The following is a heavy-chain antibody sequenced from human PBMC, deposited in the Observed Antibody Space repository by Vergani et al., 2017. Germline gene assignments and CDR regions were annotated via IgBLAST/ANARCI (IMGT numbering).Heavy chain of an antibody. V-gene: IGHV4-30-4*01. J-gene: IGHJ6*03. Sequence: QVQLQESGPGLVKPSQTLSVTCTVSGGSISSGDYYWSWIRQPPGKGLEWIGYIYYSGSTYYNPSLKSRITISVDTSKNQFSLKLSSVTAADTAVYYCARDRPRAXPAARSHYYYYMDVWGKGTTVTVSS. CDR2: IYYSGST. CDR3: ARDRPRAXPAARSHYYYYMDV. CDR1: GGSISSGDYY. D-gene: IGHD2-2*01.